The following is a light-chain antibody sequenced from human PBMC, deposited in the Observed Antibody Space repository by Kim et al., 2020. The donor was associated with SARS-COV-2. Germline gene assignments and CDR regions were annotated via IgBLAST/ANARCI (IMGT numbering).Light chain of an antibody. CDR1: QKIAGF. CDR3: QQTYDPPLT. J-gene: IGKJ4*01. Sequence: DIQMTQSPSSLSASVGDRVTMNCRSSQKIAGFVSWYQVKPGKAPRLLIFTASTLQAGVPSRFTGSGSGADFTLTISSLQAEDCAIYYCQQTYDPPLTFGGGTKLEI. V-gene: IGKV1-39*01. CDR2: TAS.